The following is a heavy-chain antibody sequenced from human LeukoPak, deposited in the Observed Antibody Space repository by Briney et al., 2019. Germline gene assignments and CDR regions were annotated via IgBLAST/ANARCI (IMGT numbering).Heavy chain of an antibody. D-gene: IGHD3-22*01. CDR3: ARDGRHDSSGYAYWYFDL. CDR2: INPNSGGT. V-gene: IGHV1-2*04. Sequence: ASVKVSCKASGYTFTGYYMHWVRQAPGQGLEWMGWINPNSGGTNYAQKFQGWVTMTRDTSISTAYMELSRLRSDDTAVYYCARDGRHDSSGYAYWYFDLWGRGTLVTVSS. J-gene: IGHJ2*01. CDR1: GYTFTGYY.